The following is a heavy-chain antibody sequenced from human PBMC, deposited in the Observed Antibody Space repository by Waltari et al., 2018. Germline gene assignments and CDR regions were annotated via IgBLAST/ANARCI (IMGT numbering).Heavy chain of an antibody. CDR2: IYTRGRT. CDR3: ARDRRIAVAGTGWFDP. D-gene: IGHD6-19*01. Sequence: QVQLQESGPGLVKPSQTLSLTCTVSGGSISSGSYYWSWIRQPAGKGLGWIGRIYTRGRTNYTPPLKSRVTIAVDTSKNQFSLKLSSVTAADTAVYYCARDRRIAVAGTGWFDPWGQGTLVTVSS. J-gene: IGHJ5*02. CDR1: GGSISSGSYY. V-gene: IGHV4-61*02.